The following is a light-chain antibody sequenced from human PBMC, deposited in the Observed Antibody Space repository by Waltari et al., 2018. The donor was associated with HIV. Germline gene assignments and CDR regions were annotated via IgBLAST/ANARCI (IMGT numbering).Light chain of an antibody. CDR3: QQRGNWPPT. J-gene: IGKJ4*01. CDR1: QSVSSY. Sequence: EIVLTQSPATLSLSPGERATLSCRASQSVSSYLAWYQQKPGQAPRLLIYDASSRATGTPARFSGSGSGTDFTLTVSSLEPEDFAVYYCQQRGNWPPTFGGGTKVEIK. V-gene: IGKV3-11*01. CDR2: DAS.